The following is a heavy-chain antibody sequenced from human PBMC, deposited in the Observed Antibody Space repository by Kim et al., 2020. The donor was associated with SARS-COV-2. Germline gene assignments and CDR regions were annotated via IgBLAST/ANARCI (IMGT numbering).Heavy chain of an antibody. D-gene: IGHD6-13*01. CDR3: AREGGVWQQLLAVYYFDY. CDR2: INPNTGGT. V-gene: IGHV1-2*02. CDR1: GYTFTGHY. J-gene: IGHJ4*02. Sequence: ASVKVSCKASGYTFTGHYMHWVRQAPGQGLEWMGWINPNTGGTNYAQKFQGRVTMTSDTSISKAYMELSRLRSDATAVYYCAREGGVWQQLLAVYYFDYWGQGTLVTVSS.